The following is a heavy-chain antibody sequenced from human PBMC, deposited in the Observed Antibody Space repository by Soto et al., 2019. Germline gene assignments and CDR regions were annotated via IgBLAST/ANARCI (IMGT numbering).Heavy chain of an antibody. Sequence: QLQLQESGPRVVKPSETLTLTCSLSGGSSSSRSYYWGWMRQSPGKGLEWIVSFYFGGTTYYNPSLERRVSVSEDTSRDQFSLKLNSVTAADTGIYYCARHGTTIISINWFDPWGQGLLVTVSS. CDR1: GGSSSSRSYY. D-gene: IGHD3-9*01. V-gene: IGHV4-39*01. CDR3: ARHGTTIISINWFDP. J-gene: IGHJ5*02. CDR2: FYFGGTT.